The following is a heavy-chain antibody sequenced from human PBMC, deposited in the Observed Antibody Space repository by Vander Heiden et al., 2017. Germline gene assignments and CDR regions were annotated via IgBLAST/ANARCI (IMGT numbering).Heavy chain of an antibody. CDR3: ARQYTTSPAAFQH. CDR1: GYSFTSYW. Sequence: EVQLVQSGAEVQQPGESLKISCKGSGYSFTSYWIGWVRQMPGKGLEWMGIIYPDDSDTRYSPSFQGQVTISADKSISTAYLQWNSLKASDTAMYYCARQYTTSPAAFQHWGQGTLVTVSS. CDR2: IYPDDSDT. V-gene: IGHV5-51*01. J-gene: IGHJ1*01. D-gene: IGHD6-6*01.